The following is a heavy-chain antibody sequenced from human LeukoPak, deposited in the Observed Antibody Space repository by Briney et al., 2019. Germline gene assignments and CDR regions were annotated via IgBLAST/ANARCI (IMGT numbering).Heavy chain of an antibody. Sequence: GGSLRLSCAASGFTFSSYAMSWVRQAPGKGLEWVAIIWYDGSNKYYADSVKGRFTISRDNSKNTLYLQMNSLRADDTAVYYCARVGQGGYNSDYWGQGTLVTVSS. D-gene: IGHD5-24*01. J-gene: IGHJ4*02. V-gene: IGHV3-33*08. CDR2: IWYDGSNK. CDR3: ARVGQGGYNSDY. CDR1: GFTFSSYA.